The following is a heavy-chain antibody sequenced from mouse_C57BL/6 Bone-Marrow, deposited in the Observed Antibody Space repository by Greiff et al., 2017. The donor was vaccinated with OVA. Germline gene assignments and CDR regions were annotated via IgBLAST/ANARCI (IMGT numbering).Heavy chain of an antibody. CDR2: IYPRSGNT. D-gene: IGHD1-1*02. V-gene: IGHV1-81*01. CDR3: ARLQGGADY. CDR1: GYTFTSYG. Sequence: LQESGAELARPGASVKLSCKASGYTFTSYGISWVKQSTGQGLEWIGEIYPRSGNTYYNEKFKGKATLTADKSSSTAYMELRSLTSEDSAVYFCARLQGGADYWGQGTTLTVSS. J-gene: IGHJ2*01.